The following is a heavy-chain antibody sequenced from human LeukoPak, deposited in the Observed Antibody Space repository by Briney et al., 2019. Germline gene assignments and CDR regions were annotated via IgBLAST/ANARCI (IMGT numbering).Heavy chain of an antibody. CDR3: AKGGYDILTWDY. V-gene: IGHV3-23*01. CDR2: ISGSGGST. Sequence: GGPLRLSCAASGFTFSSYAMSWVRQAPGKGLEWVSAISGSGGSTYYADSAKGRFTISRDNSKNTLYLQMNSLRAEDTAVYYCAKGGYDILTWDYWGQGTLVTVSS. D-gene: IGHD3-9*01. CDR1: GFTFSSYA. J-gene: IGHJ4*02.